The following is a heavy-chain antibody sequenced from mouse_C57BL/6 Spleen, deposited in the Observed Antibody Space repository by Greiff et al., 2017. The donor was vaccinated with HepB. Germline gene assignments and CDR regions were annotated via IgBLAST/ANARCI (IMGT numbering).Heavy chain of an antibody. D-gene: IGHD2-3*01. CDR1: GYAFSSSW. J-gene: IGHJ1*03. CDR3: ARGKDGSNWYFDV. V-gene: IGHV1-82*01. Sequence: QVQLQQAGPELVKPGASVKISCKASGYAFSSSWMNWVKQRPGKGLEWIGRIYPGDGDTNYNGKFKGKATLTADKSSSTAYMQLSSLTSEDSAVYFCARGKDGSNWYFDVWGTGTTVTVSS. CDR2: IYPGDGDT.